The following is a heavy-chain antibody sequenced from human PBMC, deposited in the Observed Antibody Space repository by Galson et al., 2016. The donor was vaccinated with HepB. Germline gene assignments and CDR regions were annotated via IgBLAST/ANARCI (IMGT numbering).Heavy chain of an antibody. Sequence: SLRLSCAVSGFTFRNYVMTWVRQAPGTGLDWVSAITGSGGNTFYEASVKGRFTISRDNSQKMLYLQMNSLRGEDTAVDYCATGGGYCTNDNCYVHFESWGQGTLVTGS. CDR2: ITGSGGNT. CDR3: ATGGGYCTNDNCYVHFES. D-gene: IGHD2-8*01. CDR1: GFTFRNYV. J-gene: IGHJ4*02. V-gene: IGHV3-23*01.